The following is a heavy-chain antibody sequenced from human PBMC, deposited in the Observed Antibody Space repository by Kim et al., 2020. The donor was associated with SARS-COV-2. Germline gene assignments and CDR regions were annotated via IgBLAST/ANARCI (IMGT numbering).Heavy chain of an antibody. CDR1: GFTFSSYA. CDR3: AREEVGLHDAFDI. CDR2: ISYDGSNK. V-gene: IGHV3-30-3*01. J-gene: IGHJ3*02. D-gene: IGHD1-26*01. Sequence: GGSLRLSCAASGFTFSSYAMHWVRQAPGKGLEWVAVISYDGSNKYYADSVKGRFTISRDNSKNTLYLQMNSLRAEDTAVYYCAREEVGLHDAFDIWGQGTMVTVSS.